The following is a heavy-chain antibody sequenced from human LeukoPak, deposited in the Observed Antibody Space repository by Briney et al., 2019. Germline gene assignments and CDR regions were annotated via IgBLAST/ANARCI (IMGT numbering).Heavy chain of an antibody. V-gene: IGHV3-21*04. D-gene: IGHD2-21*02. Sequence: GGSLRLSCAASGFTFSSYSMNWVRQAPGKGLEWVSSISSSSSYIYYADSVKGRFTISRDNAKNSLYLQMNSLRAEDTAVYYCARDGPNRNCGGNSNSGPDYWAQGPLVTVSS. CDR1: GFTFSSYS. J-gene: IGHJ4*02. CDR2: ISSSSSYI. CDR3: ARDGPNRNCGGNSNSGPDY.